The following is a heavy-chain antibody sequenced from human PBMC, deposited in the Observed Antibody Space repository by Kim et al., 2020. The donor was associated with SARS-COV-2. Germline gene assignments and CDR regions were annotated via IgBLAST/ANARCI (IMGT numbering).Heavy chain of an antibody. CDR3: ARVHSSSSVLGAFDI. CDR1: GGSISSYH. CDR2: IYTSGST. D-gene: IGHD6-6*01. V-gene: IGHV4-4*07. J-gene: IGHJ3*02. Sequence: SETLSLTCTVSGGSISSYHWSWIRQPAGKGLEWIGRIYTSGSTNYNPSLKSRVTMSVDTSKNQFSLKLSSVTAADTAVYYCARVHSSSSVLGAFDIWGQGTMVTVSS.